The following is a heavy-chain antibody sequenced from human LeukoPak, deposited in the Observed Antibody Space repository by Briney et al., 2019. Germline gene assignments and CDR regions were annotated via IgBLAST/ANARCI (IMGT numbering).Heavy chain of an antibody. Sequence: SETLSLTCTVSGGSISSGGYYWSWIRQHAGKGLEWIGYIYYSGSTYYNPSLKSRVTISVDTSKNQFFLKLSSVTAADTAVYYCARDRPSDWFDPWGQGTLVTVSS. CDR3: ARDRPSDWFDP. CDR1: GGSISSGGYY. V-gene: IGHV4-31*03. CDR2: IYYSGST. J-gene: IGHJ5*02. D-gene: IGHD6-6*01.